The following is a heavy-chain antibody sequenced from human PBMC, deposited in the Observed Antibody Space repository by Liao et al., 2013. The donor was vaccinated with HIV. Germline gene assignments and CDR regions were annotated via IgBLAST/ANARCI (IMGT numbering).Heavy chain of an antibody. V-gene: IGHV4-39*07. CDR2: VYYSGNT. Sequence: QVQLQESGPGLVKPSQTLSLTCTVSGGSISSSSYYWDWIRQPPGKGLEWIGNVYYSGNTYYNPSLKSRVTISVDTSKNQFSLRLSSVTAADTAMYYCARDIFGVVIRRPFDYWGQGTLVTVSS. J-gene: IGHJ4*02. CDR1: GGSISSSSYY. D-gene: IGHD3-3*01. CDR3: ARDIFGVVIRRPFDY.